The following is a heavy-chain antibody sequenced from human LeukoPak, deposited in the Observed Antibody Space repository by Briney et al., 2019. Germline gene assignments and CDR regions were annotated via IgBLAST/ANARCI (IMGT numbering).Heavy chain of an antibody. D-gene: IGHD3-10*01. CDR1: GYTFTGYF. CDR2: ISPNSGGT. J-gene: IGHJ4*02. Sequence: ASVKVSCKASGYTFTGYFIQWVRQAPGQGLEWMGWISPNSGGTDYAQKFRGRVTMTRDTSISTAYMDLSRLTSDDTAVYYCGRDFSGASGAVDYWGQGTLVTVSS. CDR3: GRDFSGASGAVDY. V-gene: IGHV1-2*02.